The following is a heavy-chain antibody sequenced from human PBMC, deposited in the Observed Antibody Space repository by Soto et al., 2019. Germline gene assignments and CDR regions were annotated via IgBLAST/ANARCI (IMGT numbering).Heavy chain of an antibody. D-gene: IGHD2-15*01. V-gene: IGHV3-23*01. CDR2: FSSGGGGT. J-gene: IGHJ4*02. Sequence: EVQLLESGGGLLQPGGSLRLSCTASGFTFSNYAMSWVRQAPGKGLEWVSTFSSGGGGTYYADSVKGRFTISRDNSKNTLYLQMHSLRAEDTAVYYCTKANRYCSGANCFTFDYWGLGTLVTVSS. CDR1: GFTFSNYA. CDR3: TKANRYCSGANCFTFDY.